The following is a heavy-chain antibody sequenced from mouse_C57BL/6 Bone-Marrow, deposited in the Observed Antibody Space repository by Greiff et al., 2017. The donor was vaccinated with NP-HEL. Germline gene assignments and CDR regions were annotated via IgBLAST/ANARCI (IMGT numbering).Heavy chain of an antibody. CDR2: ISSGGDYI. D-gene: IGHD2-4*01. CDR1: GFTFSSYA. Sequence: EVQGVESGEGLVKPGGSLKLSCAASGFTFSSYAMSWVRQTPEKRLEWVAYISSGGDYIYYADTVKCRFTISRDNARNTLYLQMSSLKSEDTAMYYCTREGLYYDYDALYAMDYWGQGTSVTVSS. CDR3: TREGLYYDYDALYAMDY. V-gene: IGHV5-9-1*02. J-gene: IGHJ4*01.